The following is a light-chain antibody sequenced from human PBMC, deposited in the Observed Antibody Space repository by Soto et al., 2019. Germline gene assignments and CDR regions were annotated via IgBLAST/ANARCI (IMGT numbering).Light chain of an antibody. Sequence: EIVMTQSPATLSLSPGERATLSCRASQSVSSSLAWYQQKPGQAPRLLIYGASTRATDIPARFTGSGSGTEFTLTISSLQSEDFAVYYCQQYNNWPPLTFGGGTKVEIK. CDR2: GAS. CDR3: QQYNNWPPLT. CDR1: QSVSSS. V-gene: IGKV3-15*01. J-gene: IGKJ4*01.